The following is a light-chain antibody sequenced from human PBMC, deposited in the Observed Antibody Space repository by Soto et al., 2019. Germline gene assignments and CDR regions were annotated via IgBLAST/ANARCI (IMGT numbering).Light chain of an antibody. V-gene: IGKV1-9*01. J-gene: IGKJ4*01. Sequence: DIQLTQSPSFLSASIGDRVSITCRASQGIAGHLAWYQQKPGKAPKLLIYTASTLQSGVPSRFSGSGSGTEFMLTISSLQPEDFATYYCQQLNSYPLSFGGGTKVEIK. CDR3: QQLNSYPLS. CDR2: TAS. CDR1: QGIAGH.